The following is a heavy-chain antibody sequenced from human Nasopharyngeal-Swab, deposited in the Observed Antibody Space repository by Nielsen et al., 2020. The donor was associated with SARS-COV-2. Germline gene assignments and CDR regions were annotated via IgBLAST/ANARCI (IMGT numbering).Heavy chain of an antibody. D-gene: IGHD3-3*01. CDR1: GGSISSSSYY. J-gene: IGHJ4*02. Sequence: SETLSLTCTVSGGSISSSSYYWGWIRQPPGKGLEWIGSIYYSGSTYYNPSLKSRVTISVDTTKNQFSLKMSYVTAADTAVYYCARSLLRFLEWTNFDYWGQGTLVTVSS. CDR3: ARSLLRFLEWTNFDY. V-gene: IGHV4-39*01. CDR2: IYYSGST.